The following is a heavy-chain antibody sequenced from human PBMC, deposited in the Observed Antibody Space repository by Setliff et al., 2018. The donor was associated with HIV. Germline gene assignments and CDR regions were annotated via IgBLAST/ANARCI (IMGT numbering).Heavy chain of an antibody. V-gene: IGHV4-39*01. CDR3: ARHRSPGPWFGASPVDS. CDR2: SYYSGST. J-gene: IGHJ4*02. Sequence: SETLSLTCTVSGGSISSISCYWGWIRQPPGKGLEWIGNSYYSGSTYYNPSLKSRVTISVDTSKSQFSLKLGSVTAADTAVYYCARHRSPGPWFGASPVDSWGQGTLVTVSS. CDR1: GGSISSISCY. D-gene: IGHD3-10*01.